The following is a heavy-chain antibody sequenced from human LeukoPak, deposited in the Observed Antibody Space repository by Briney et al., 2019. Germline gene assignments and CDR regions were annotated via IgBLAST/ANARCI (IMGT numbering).Heavy chain of an antibody. CDR1: GYSFTSYW. V-gene: IGHV5-51*01. CDR2: IYPGDSDT. Sequence: GESLKISCKGSGYSFTSYWIGWVRQMPGKGLEWMGIIYPGDSDTRYSPSFQGQVTISADKSISTAYLQWSSLKASDTAMYYCARLGGMIAAAGKFDPWGQGTLVTVSS. D-gene: IGHD6-13*01. CDR3: ARLGGMIAAAGKFDP. J-gene: IGHJ5*02.